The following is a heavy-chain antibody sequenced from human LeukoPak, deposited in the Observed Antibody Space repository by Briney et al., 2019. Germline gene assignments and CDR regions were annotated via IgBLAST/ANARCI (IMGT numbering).Heavy chain of an antibody. CDR2: IYYSGST. CDR3: AREMATRTDYYYMDV. J-gene: IGHJ6*03. D-gene: IGHD5-24*01. Sequence: TLSLTCTVSGGSISSGGYYWSWIRQHPGKGLEWIGYIYYSGSTYYNTSLKSRVTISVDTSKNQFSLKLSSVTAADTAVYYCAREMATRTDYYYMDVWGKGTTVTVSS. CDR1: GGSISSGGYY. V-gene: IGHV4-31*03.